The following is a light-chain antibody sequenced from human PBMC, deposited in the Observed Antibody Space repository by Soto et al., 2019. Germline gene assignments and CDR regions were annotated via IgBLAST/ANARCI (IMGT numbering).Light chain of an antibody. J-gene: IGKJ5*01. CDR2: GVS. Sequence: DIKMTQSPSSVSASVGDRVTITCRASQGISSWLAWYQQKPGKAPKLLIYGVSNLQSGVPSRFSGSGSWSDFTLTISSLQPEYFATYYCQQGNSVPITFGQGTRLEIK. V-gene: IGKV1-12*01. CDR3: QQGNSVPIT. CDR1: QGISSW.